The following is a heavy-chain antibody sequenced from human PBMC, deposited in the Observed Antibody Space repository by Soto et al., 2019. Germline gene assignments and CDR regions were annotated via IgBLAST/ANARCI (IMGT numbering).Heavy chain of an antibody. V-gene: IGHV3-23*01. CDR3: AKDPVIGPGIAFDI. J-gene: IGHJ3*02. Sequence: GGSLRLSCAASGFTFSSYAMSWVHQAPGKGLEWVSAISGSGSRAYYADSVKGRFTISRDNSKNTLYLQMNSLRAEDTAVYYCAKDPVIGPGIAFDIWGQGTMVTVSS. D-gene: IGHD2-21*01. CDR2: ISGSGSRA. CDR1: GFTFSSYA.